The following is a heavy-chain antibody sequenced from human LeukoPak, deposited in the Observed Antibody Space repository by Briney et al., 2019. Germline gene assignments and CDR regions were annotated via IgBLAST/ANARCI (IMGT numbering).Heavy chain of an antibody. Sequence: GGSLRLSCTASGFTFGDYAMSWVRQAPGKGLEWVGFIRSKAYGGTTEYAASVKGRFTISRDDSKSIAYLQMNSLKTEDTAVYYCTRSARYFDYWGQGTLVTVSS. V-gene: IGHV3-49*04. CDR2: IRSKAYGGTT. J-gene: IGHJ4*02. CDR1: GFTFGDYA. CDR3: TRSARYFDY.